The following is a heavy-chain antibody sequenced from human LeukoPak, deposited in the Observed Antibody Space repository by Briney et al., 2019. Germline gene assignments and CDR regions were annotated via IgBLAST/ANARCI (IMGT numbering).Heavy chain of an antibody. D-gene: IGHD6-19*01. CDR2: ISSSSSYI. CDR1: GFTFNSYG. J-gene: IGHJ6*03. CDR3: ARVSSGWYYMDV. V-gene: IGHV3-21*01. Sequence: GGSLRLSCAASGFTFNSYGMNWVRQAPGKGLEWVSSISSSSSYIYYADSVKGRFTISRDNAKNSLYLQMNSLRAEDTAVYYCARVSSGWYYMDVWGKGTTVTISS.